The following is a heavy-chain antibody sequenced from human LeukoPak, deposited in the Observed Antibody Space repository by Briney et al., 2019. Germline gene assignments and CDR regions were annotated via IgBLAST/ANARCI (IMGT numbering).Heavy chain of an antibody. CDR3: ARGLAMIVAHYYYYYYMDV. J-gene: IGHJ6*03. Sequence: GASVKVSCKASGYTFTSYDINWVRQATGQGLEWMGWMNPNSGNTGYAQKFQGRVTMTRNTSISTAYMELSSLRSEDTAVYYCARGLAMIVAHYYYYYYMDVWGKGTTVTVSS. V-gene: IGHV1-8*01. D-gene: IGHD3-22*01. CDR2: MNPNSGNT. CDR1: GYTFTSYD.